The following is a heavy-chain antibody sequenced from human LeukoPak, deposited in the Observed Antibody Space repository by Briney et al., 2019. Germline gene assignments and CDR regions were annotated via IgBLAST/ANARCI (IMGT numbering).Heavy chain of an antibody. CDR1: GYTFTSYD. J-gene: IGHJ4*02. Sequence: ASVKVSCKASGYTFTSYDINWVRQATGQGLEWMGWMNPNSGNTGYAQKFQGRVTMTRNTSISTAYMEPSRLRSADTAVYYCASGDCRSPGGDYWGQGTLVTVSS. D-gene: IGHD2-21*01. CDR2: MNPNSGNT. CDR3: ASGDCRSPGGDY. V-gene: IGHV1-8*01.